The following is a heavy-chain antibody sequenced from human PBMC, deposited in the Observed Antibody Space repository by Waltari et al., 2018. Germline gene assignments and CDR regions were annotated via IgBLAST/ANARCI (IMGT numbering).Heavy chain of an antibody. V-gene: IGHV3-48*04. D-gene: IGHD3-22*01. Sequence: EVQLVESGGGLVQPGGSLRLSCAASGFTFSSYSMNWVRQAPGKGLEWVSYISSSSSTIYYADSVKGRFTISRDNAKNSLYLQMNSLRAEDTAVYYCAREARGSGYYDDYWGQGTLVTVSS. CDR2: ISSSSSTI. CDR3: AREARGSGYYDDY. CDR1: GFTFSSYS. J-gene: IGHJ4*02.